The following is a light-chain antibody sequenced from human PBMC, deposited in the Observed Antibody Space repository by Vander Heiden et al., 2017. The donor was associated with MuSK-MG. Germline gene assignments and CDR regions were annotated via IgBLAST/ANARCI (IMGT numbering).Light chain of an antibody. V-gene: IGKV3-11*01. CDR2: DAS. J-gene: IGKJ5*01. CDR3: QQRADWPPPT. CDR1: RSVNTY. Sequence: EIVLTQSPATLSLSPGEWATLSCRASRSVNTYLAWYQQRPGQAPRLLIYDASNGAAGIPARFTGSGSGTDFTLTISNIEPEDFAVYYCQQRADWPPPTFGPGTRLEIK.